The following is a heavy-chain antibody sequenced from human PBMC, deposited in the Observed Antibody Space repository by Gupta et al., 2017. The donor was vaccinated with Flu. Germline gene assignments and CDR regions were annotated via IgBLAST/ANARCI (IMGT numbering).Heavy chain of an antibody. CDR3: AKGRSSTSRTDFDY. J-gene: IGHJ4*02. CDR2: ISGSGGST. Sequence: EVQLLESGGGLVQPGGSLRLSCAASGFTFSSYAMSWVRQAPGKGLEWVSAISGSGGSTYYADAVKGRFTISRDNSKNTLYLQMKSMRAEETAVYYCAKGRSSTSRTDFDYWGQGTLVTVSS. CDR1: GFTFSSYA. D-gene: IGHD2-2*01. V-gene: IGHV3-23*01.